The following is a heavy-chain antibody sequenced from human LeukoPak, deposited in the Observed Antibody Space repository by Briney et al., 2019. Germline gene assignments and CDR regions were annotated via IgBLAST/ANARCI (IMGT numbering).Heavy chain of an antibody. CDR2: INHSGST. CDR1: GGFFSGYY. D-gene: IGHD6-13*01. V-gene: IGHV4-34*01. Sequence: ADTLSLTCALYGGFFSGYYWSWIRQPPGEGLEWIGEINHSGSTNYNPSLKSRVHISVDTSKNQFSLKLSSVTAADTAVYYCARGRPGGSRSFDYWGQGTLVTVSS. J-gene: IGHJ4*02. CDR3: ARGRPGGSRSFDY.